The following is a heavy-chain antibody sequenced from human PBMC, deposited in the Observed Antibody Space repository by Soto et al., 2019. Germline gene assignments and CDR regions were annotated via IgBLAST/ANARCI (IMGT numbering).Heavy chain of an antibody. V-gene: IGHV3-30-3*01. Sequence: QVHLVESGGGVVQPGRSLRLSCAASGFTFSTYAMHWVRQAPGKGLEWVATISDDGTNKYYADSVKGRFTISRDNSKATLYLQINSLRAEDTAVYYCPREGHGDWFDPWGQGTLVTVSS. CDR1: GFTFSTYA. CDR2: ISDDGTNK. D-gene: IGHD3-10*01. J-gene: IGHJ5*02. CDR3: PREGHGDWFDP.